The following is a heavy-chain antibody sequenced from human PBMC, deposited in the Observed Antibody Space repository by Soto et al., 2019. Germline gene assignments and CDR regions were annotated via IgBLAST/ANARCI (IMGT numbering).Heavy chain of an antibody. V-gene: IGHV3-15*07. CDR1: GFTFSNAW. J-gene: IGHJ6*02. D-gene: IGHD6-19*01. CDR2: IKSKTDGGTT. CDR3: TTEGQGSYSSGWYRRNEMDV. Sequence: EVQLVESGGGLVKPGGSLRLSCAASGFTFSNAWMNWVRQAPGKGLEWVGRIKSKTDGGTTDYAAPVKGRFTISRDDSKNTLYLQMNSLKTEDTAVYYCTTEGQGSYSSGWYRRNEMDVWGQGTTVTVSS.